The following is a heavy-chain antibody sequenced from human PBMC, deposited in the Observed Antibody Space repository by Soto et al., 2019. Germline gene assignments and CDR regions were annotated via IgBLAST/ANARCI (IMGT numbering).Heavy chain of an antibody. CDR1: GFTFSSYV. Sequence: VGSLRLSCAASGFTFSSYVMSWVRQAPGKGLEWVGRIKSKTDGGTTDYAAPVKGRFTISRDDSKNTLYLQMNSLKTEDTAVYYCTTDYHDFWSGSYFDYWGQGTLVTVSS. CDR3: TTDYHDFWSGSYFDY. CDR2: IKSKTDGGTT. J-gene: IGHJ4*02. D-gene: IGHD3-3*01. V-gene: IGHV3-15*01.